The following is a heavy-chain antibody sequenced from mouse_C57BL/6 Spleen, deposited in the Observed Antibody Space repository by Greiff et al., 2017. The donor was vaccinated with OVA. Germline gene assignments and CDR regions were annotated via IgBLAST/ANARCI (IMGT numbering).Heavy chain of an antibody. CDR1: GYTFTSYG. V-gene: IGHV1-81*01. CDR2: IYPRSGNT. D-gene: IGHD1-1*01. Sequence: VQLQQSGAELARPGASVKLSCKASGYTFTSYGISWVKQRTGQGLEWIGEIYPRSGNTYYNEKFKGKATLTADKSSSTAYMELRSLTSEDSAVYFCARGENYYYWGQGTSVTFSS. CDR3: ARGENYYY. J-gene: IGHJ4*01.